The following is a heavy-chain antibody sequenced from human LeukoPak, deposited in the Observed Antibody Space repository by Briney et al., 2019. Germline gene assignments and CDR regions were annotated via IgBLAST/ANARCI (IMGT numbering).Heavy chain of an antibody. V-gene: IGHV3-30*02. CDR3: AKGAY. CDR2: IRHDGSDK. Sequence: GGSLRLSCAASAPSFTNYDFHWGRQAPGKGLEWVAFIRHDGSDKYYADSVKGRFTISRDNSKNTLYLQMNSLRAEETAVYYCAKGAYWGQGTLVTVSS. CDR1: APSFTNYD. J-gene: IGHJ4*02.